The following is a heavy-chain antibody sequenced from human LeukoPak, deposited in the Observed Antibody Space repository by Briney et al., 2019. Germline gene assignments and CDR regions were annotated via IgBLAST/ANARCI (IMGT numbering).Heavy chain of an antibody. V-gene: IGHV3-21*01. CDR3: AGHYYGSGSYYPIP. Sequence: GGSLRLSRAASGFTFSSYSMNWVRQAPGKGLEWVSSISSSSSYIYYADSVKGRFTISRDNAKNSLYLQMNSLRAEDTAVYYCAGHYYGSGSYYPIPWGQGTLVTVSS. CDR1: GFTFSSYS. D-gene: IGHD3-10*01. J-gene: IGHJ5*02. CDR2: ISSSSSYI.